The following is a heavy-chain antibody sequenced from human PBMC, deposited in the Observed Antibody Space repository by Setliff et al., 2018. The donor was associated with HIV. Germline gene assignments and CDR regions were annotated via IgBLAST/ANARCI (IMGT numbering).Heavy chain of an antibody. CDR1: GGSISSYY. D-gene: IGHD1-7*01. J-gene: IGHJ4*02. Sequence: PSETLSLTCTVSGGSISSYYWSWIRQSPGKGLEWIGYTYTSGSTNYNHNPSLKSRVTISVDTSKNRFSLKLSSVTAADTAIYYCARHGTWNSQRFHFDYWGQGTPVTVSS. V-gene: IGHV4-4*09. CDR2: TYTSGST. CDR3: ARHGTWNSQRFHFDY.